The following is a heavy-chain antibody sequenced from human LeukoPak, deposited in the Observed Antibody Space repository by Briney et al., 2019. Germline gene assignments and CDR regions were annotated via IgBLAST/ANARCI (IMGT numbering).Heavy chain of an antibody. CDR1: GGTFSSYA. V-gene: IGHV1-69*04. CDR3: ARVEGPQYSSNSLDY. Sequence: SVKVSCKASGGTFSSYAISWVRQAPGQGLEWMGRIIPLLGIANYAQKFQGRVTITADKSTSTAYMELSSLRSEDTAVYYCARVEGPQYSSNSLDYWGQGTLVTVSS. CDR2: IIPLLGIA. J-gene: IGHJ4*02. D-gene: IGHD6-13*01.